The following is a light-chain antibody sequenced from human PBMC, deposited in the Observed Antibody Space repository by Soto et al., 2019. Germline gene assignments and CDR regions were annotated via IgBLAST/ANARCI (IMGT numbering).Light chain of an antibody. CDR2: GAS. Sequence: EIVMTQSPATLSVSPGERATLSCRASQSTSDNLAWYQQKPGQAPRLLIYGASTRATGIPARFSGSGSGTEFTLTISSLQSEYFAVYYCQLYNNWPRGTFGQGTKLEIK. V-gene: IGKV3-15*01. J-gene: IGKJ2*02. CDR3: QLYNNWPRGT. CDR1: QSTSDN.